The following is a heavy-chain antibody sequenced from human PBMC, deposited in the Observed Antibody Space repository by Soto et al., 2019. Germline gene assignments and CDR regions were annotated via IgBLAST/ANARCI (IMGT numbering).Heavy chain of an antibody. V-gene: IGHV3-74*01. CDR1: GFNFNTDS. CDR2: INTDGTST. J-gene: IGHJ3*01. D-gene: IGHD4-17*01. Sequence: PGGSLRLSCVASGFNFNTDSMHWVRQAPGEGLVWISRINTDGTSTNYADSVRGRFTFSRDNAKNTLYLQMNSLRADDTAVYYCVRGNGAYVYFGFDVWGQGTMVTVSS. CDR3: VRGNGAYVYFGFDV.